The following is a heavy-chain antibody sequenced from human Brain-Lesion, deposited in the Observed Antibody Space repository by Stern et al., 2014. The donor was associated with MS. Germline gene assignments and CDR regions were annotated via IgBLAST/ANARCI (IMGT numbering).Heavy chain of an antibody. CDR3: ATLSPGAGGNYYRHFDY. Sequence: VQLVQSGAEVKKPGASVKVSCKVSGYTLTELSMHWVRQAPRKGLEWMGGFDPEDGETIYAQKFQGRVTMTGDTSTDPAYLEAGSLRSEDTAVYYCATLSPGAGGNYYRHFDYWGQGTLVTVSS. V-gene: IGHV1-24*01. CDR2: FDPEDGET. CDR1: GYTLTELS. D-gene: IGHD1-26*01. J-gene: IGHJ4*02.